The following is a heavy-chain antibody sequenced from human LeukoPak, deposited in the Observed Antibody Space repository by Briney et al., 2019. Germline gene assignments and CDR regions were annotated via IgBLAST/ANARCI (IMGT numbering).Heavy chain of an antibody. D-gene: IGHD4-17*01. CDR3: ARADSRGGGWDYGDYFDY. J-gene: IGHJ4*02. CDR1: GFTFSSYW. CDR2: IKQDGSEK. V-gene: IGHV3-7*01. Sequence: GGSLRLSCAASGFTFSSYWMSWVRQAPGKGLEWVANIKQDGSEKYYVDSVKGRFTISRDNAKNSLYLQMNSLRAEDTAVYYCARADSRGGGWDYGDYFDYWGQGTLVTVSS.